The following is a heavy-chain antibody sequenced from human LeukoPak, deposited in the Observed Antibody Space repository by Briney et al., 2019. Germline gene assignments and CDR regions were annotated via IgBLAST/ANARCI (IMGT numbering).Heavy chain of an antibody. D-gene: IGHD5-18*01. CDR3: SGDKRLLDSYGPSFDY. CDR1: GFTFSDGY. J-gene: IGHJ4*02. Sequence: PGGSLRLSCAASGFTFSDGYMSWVRQAPGKGLEWVSYISSGGDAKYYADSVKGRFTISRYNSKNTLYLQMDMLRAQDTAGYYVSGDKRLLDSYGPSFDYWGQGTLVTVSS. CDR2: ISSGGDAK. V-gene: IGHV3-11*01.